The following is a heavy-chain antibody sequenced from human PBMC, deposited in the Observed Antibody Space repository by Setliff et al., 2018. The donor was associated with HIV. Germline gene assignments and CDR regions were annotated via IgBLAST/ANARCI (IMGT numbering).Heavy chain of an antibody. V-gene: IGHV1-46*01. D-gene: IGHD5-12*01. CDR1: GYAFTGQF. CDR2: ISPSGDRT. J-gene: IGHJ5*02. CDR3: ARGRGYSGYDYSWFDP. Sequence: GASVKVSCKASGYAFTGQFMHWVRQAPGQGLEWMGIISPSGDRTTYAQKVQGRVTITRDTSASTAYMELSSLTSKDTAVYYCARGRGYSGYDYSWFDPWGQGTPVNVSS.